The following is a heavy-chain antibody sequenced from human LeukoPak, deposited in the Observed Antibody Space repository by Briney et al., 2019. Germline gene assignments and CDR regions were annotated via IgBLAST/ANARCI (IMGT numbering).Heavy chain of an antibody. Sequence: GGSLRLSCAASGXAFSSHAMCWVRQAPGKGLEWVSSIDISGGSTYYAVSAEGRFTISRDNSKNTLYLQMNGLRVEDTALYYCANEVRPNDYWGQGTLVTVSS. CDR3: ANEVRPNDY. CDR1: GXAFSSHA. J-gene: IGHJ4*02. CDR2: IDISGGST. D-gene: IGHD1-1*01. V-gene: IGHV3-23*01.